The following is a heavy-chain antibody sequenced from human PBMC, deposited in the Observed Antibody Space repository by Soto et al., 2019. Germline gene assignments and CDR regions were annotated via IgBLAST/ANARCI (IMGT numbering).Heavy chain of an antibody. Sequence: SETLSLTCTVSGGSISSHYWSWIRQPPGKGLEWIGYIYYSGSTNYNPSLKSRVTISVDTSKNQFSLKLSSVTAADTAVYYCARRGLITDAFDIWGQGTMVTVSS. CDR2: IYYSGST. D-gene: IGHD3-10*01. J-gene: IGHJ3*02. V-gene: IGHV4-59*11. CDR1: GGSISSHY. CDR3: ARRGLITDAFDI.